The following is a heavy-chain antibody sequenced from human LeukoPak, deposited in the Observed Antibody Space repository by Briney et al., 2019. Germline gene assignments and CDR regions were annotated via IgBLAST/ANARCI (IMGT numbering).Heavy chain of an antibody. CDR3: ARSTHIAAVYDY. D-gene: IGHD6-13*01. V-gene: IGHV3-48*04. CDR2: ISSTSSSK. J-gene: IGHJ4*02. Sequence: GSLRLSCAASGFSFSSYSMNWVRQAPGKGLEWVSYISSTSSSKFYADSVKGRFTISRDNAKNSLYLQMNSLRAEDTAVYYCARSTHIAAVYDYWGQGTLVTVSS. CDR1: GFSFSSYS.